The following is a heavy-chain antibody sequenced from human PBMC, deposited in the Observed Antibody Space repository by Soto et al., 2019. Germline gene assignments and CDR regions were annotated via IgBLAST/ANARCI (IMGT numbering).Heavy chain of an antibody. CDR2: IYYSGSI. J-gene: IGHJ5*02. CDR1: GGSISSSSYY. D-gene: IGHD6-19*01. Sequence: SETLSLACSVSGGSISSSSYYWGWIRQPPGKGLEWIGSIYYSGSIYYNPSLKSRVTISVDTSKNQFSLKLSSVTAAETAVYYCARQSSGSHNLVAPWGPGTLVTVSS. V-gene: IGHV4-39*01. CDR3: ARQSSGSHNLVAP.